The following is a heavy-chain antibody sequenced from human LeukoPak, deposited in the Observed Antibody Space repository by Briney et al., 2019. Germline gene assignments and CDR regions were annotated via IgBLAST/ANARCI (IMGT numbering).Heavy chain of an antibody. CDR1: GGSINNYY. CDR3: ARELTYGSGGSNWFDP. J-gene: IGHJ5*02. Sequence: SETLSPTCTVSGGSINNYYWSWIRQPAGKGLEWIGLIYSSGSTYYNPSLKSRVTISVDTSKNQFSLKLSSVTAADTAVYYCARELTYGSGGSNWFDPWGQGTLVTVSS. D-gene: IGHD3-10*01. V-gene: IGHV4-4*07. CDR2: IYSSGST.